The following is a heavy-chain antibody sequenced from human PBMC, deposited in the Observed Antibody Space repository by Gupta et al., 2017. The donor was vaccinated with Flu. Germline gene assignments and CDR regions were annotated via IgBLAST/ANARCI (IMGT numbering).Heavy chain of an antibody. CDR2: IYYSGST. CDR1: GGSISSSSYY. D-gene: IGHD2-2*01. V-gene: IGHV4-39*01. Sequence: QLQLQESGPGLVKPSETLSLTCTVSGGSISSSSYYWGWIRQPPGKGLEWIGSIYYSGSTYYNPSLKSRVTISVDTSKNQFSLKLSSVTAADTAVYYCARHSAGYCSSTSCYAGGFDYWGQGTLVTVSS. J-gene: IGHJ4*02. CDR3: ARHSAGYCSSTSCYAGGFDY.